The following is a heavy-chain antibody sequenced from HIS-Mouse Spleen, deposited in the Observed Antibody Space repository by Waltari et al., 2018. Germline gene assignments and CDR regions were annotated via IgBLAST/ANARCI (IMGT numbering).Heavy chain of an antibody. D-gene: IGHD6-13*01. CDR3: AREIPYSSSWYDWYFDL. CDR2: IYYSGST. CDR1: GGPISSSRSY. Sequence: QLQLQESGPGLVKPSETLSLTCTVSGGPISSSRSYWGWTRPPPGKGLEWIGSIYYSGSTYYNPSLKSRVTISVDTSKNQFSLKLSSVTAADTAVYYCAREIPYSSSWYDWYFDLWGRGTLVTVSS. V-gene: IGHV4-39*07. J-gene: IGHJ2*01.